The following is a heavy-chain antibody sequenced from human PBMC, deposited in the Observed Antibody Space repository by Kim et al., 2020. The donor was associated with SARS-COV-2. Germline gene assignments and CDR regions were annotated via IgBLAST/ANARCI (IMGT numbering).Heavy chain of an antibody. D-gene: IGHD3-3*01. V-gene: IGHV7-4-1*02. J-gene: IGHJ6*02. CDR2: INTNTGNP. Sequence: ASVKVSCKASGYTFTSYAMNWVRQAPGQGLEWMGWINTNTGNPTYAQGFTGRFVFSLDTSVSTAYLQISSLKAEDTAVYYCARSGFLEWLLFPYYYYGMDVWGQGTTVTVSS. CDR3: ARSGFLEWLLFPYYYYGMDV. CDR1: GYTFTSYA.